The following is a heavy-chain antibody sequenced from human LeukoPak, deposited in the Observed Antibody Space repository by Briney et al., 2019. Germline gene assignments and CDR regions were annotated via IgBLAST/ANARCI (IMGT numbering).Heavy chain of an antibody. CDR3: ARFDGSRSYYKYQSYFDY. CDR2: ISAYIGNT. D-gene: IGHD3-10*01. J-gene: IGHJ4*02. Sequence: GASVKVSCKPSGYTFTSYGISWVRQAPGQGLEWMGWISAYIGNTNYAQKLQGRVTMTTDTSTSTAYMELRSLRSDDTAVYYCARFDGSRSYYKYQSYFDYWGQGTLVTVSS. V-gene: IGHV1-18*04. CDR1: GYTFTSYG.